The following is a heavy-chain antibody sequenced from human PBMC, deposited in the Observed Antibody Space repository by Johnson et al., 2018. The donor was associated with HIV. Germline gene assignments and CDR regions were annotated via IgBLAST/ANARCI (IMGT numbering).Heavy chain of an antibody. D-gene: IGHD5-18*01. CDR1: GFTFSSYD. V-gene: IGHV3-13*01. Sequence: VQLVESGGGLVQPGGSLRLSCAASGFTFSSYDMHWVRQATGKGLEWVSGIGTAGDTYYPDSVKGRFTVSRENAKNSLYLQMNSLRAEDTAVYYCTRLPSGYSRDAFDIWGQGTMVTVSS. CDR3: TRLPSGYSRDAFDI. CDR2: IGTAGDT. J-gene: IGHJ3*02.